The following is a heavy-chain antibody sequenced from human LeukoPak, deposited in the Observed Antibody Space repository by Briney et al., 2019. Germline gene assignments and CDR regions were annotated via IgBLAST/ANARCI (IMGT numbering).Heavy chain of an antibody. CDR3: ARGYLH. Sequence: PSETLSLTCTVSGDSISSGSYYWSWIRQPAGKGLEWIGRIYTSGSTNYNPSLKSRVTISADTSKNQFSLILRSVTAADTAIYYCARGYLHWGQGTLVTVSS. CDR2: IYTSGST. J-gene: IGHJ4*02. V-gene: IGHV4-61*02. CDR1: GDSISSGSYY. D-gene: IGHD1-14*01.